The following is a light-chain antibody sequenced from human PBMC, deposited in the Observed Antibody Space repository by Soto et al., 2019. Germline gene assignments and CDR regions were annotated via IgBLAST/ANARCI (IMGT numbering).Light chain of an antibody. Sequence: QSALTQPASVSGSPGQSIAISCTGTSGDVGAYDYVSWNQHHPDKAPKLMIYEVSNRPSGVSDRFSGSKSVYTATLTISGLQAEDEADYYCASHTTSDTRVFGTGTKLTVL. V-gene: IGLV2-14*01. CDR2: EVS. J-gene: IGLJ1*01. CDR1: SGDVGAYDY. CDR3: ASHTTSDTRV.